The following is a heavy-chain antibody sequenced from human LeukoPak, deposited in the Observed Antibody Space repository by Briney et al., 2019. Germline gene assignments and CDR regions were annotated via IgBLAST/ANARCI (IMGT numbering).Heavy chain of an antibody. CDR1: GFTFSDYY. V-gene: IGHV3-11*01. J-gene: IGHJ4*02. CDR2: ISSSGSTI. CDR3: ATDQRERRVVVVAATTAADY. D-gene: IGHD2-15*01. Sequence: GGSLRLSCAASGFTFSDYYMSWIRQAPGKGLEWVSYISSSGSTIYYADSVKGRFTISRENAKNSLYLQMNSLRAEDTAVYYCATDQRERRVVVVAATTAADYWGQGTLVTVSS.